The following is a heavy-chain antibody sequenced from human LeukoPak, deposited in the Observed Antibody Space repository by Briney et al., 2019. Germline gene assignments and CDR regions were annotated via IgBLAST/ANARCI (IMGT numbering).Heavy chain of an antibody. CDR3: ASTERCSTTCPLDY. J-gene: IGHJ4*02. CDR2: IYYSGST. CDR1: GASISSSTYY. V-gene: IGHV4-39*07. Sequence: PSETLSLTCTVSGASISSSTYYWGWIRQPPGKGLECLGIIYYSGSTYYNPSLTSRVTISLDTSMKKFSLKLNSVTAADTAVYYCASTERCSTTCPLDYWGQGTLVTVSS. D-gene: IGHD2-2*01.